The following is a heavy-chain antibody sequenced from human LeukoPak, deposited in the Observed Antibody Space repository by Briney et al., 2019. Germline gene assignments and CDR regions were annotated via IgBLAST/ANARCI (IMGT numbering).Heavy chain of an antibody. V-gene: IGHV3-20*04. J-gene: IGHJ4*02. Sequence: AGGSLRLSCAASGFTFDDYGMSWVRQAPGKGLEWVSGINWNGGSTGYADSVKGRFTISRDNAKNSLYLQMNSLRAEDTAVYYCARDSHYYDSSGYYPNFDYWGQGTLVTVSS. D-gene: IGHD3-22*01. CDR3: ARDSHYYDSSGYYPNFDY. CDR2: INWNGGST. CDR1: GFTFDDYG.